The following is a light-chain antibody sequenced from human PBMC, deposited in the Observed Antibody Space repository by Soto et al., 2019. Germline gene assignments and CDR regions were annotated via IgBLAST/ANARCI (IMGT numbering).Light chain of an antibody. CDR2: DVS. CDR1: SSDVGGYNY. Sequence: QSAPTQPRSVSGSPGQSVTISCTGTSSDVGGYNYVSWYQQHPGKAPKLVIYDVSKRPSGVPDRFSGSKSGNTASLTISGLQAEDEADYYCCSYAGNSLWVFVGGTKLTVL. CDR3: CSYAGNSLWV. V-gene: IGLV2-11*01. J-gene: IGLJ3*02.